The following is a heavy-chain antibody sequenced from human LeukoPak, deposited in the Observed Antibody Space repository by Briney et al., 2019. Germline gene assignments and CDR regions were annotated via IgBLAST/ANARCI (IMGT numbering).Heavy chain of an antibody. CDR1: GGSISSYY. CDR3: AGCQGSGSWFDY. V-gene: IGHV4-59*01. J-gene: IGHJ4*01. CDR2: IYYSGST. Sequence: SETLSLIYTVSGGSISSYYWSWIRQPPGKGLEWIGYIYYSGSTNYNPSLKSRATISVDTSKKQFSLKLSSVTAADTAVYYCAGCQGSGSWFDYWGHRITVTFSS. D-gene: IGHD6-13*01.